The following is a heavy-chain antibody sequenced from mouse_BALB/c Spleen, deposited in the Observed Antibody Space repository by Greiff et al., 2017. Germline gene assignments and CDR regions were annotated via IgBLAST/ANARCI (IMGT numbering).Heavy chain of an antibody. CDR1: GFSLTGYG. J-gene: IGHJ4*01. D-gene: IGHD4-1*01. V-gene: IGHV2-6-7*01. CDR2: IWGDGST. Sequence: VKLVESGPGLVAPSQSLSITCTVSGFSLTGYGVNWVRQPPGKGLEWLGMIWGDGSTDYNSALKSRLSISKDNSKSQVFLKMNSLQTDDTARYYCARGGGLGRKGYAMDYWGQGTSVTVSS. CDR3: ARGGGLGRKGYAMDY.